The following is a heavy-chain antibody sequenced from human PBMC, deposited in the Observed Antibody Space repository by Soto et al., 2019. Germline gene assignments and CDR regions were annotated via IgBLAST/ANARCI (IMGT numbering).Heavy chain of an antibody. J-gene: IGHJ4*02. V-gene: IGHV4-34*01. CDR1: GGSFSGYS. CDR3: GRGYDDYSVGY. D-gene: IGHD4-17*01. Sequence: SETLSLTCAVYGGSFSGYSWTWLRQPPGKGLEWIGEINHSGSTNYNPSIKSRVTISLDTPKNQFSLKLNSVNAADTVVYYCGRGYDDYSVGYWGQGTLVTVSS. CDR2: INHSGST.